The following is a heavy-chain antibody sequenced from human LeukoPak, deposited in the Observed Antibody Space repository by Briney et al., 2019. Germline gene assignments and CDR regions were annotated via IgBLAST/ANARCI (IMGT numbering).Heavy chain of an antibody. CDR1: GGSISSYY. CDR3: ARDDVWSGQGVYAFDI. V-gene: IGHV4-4*07. Sequence: SETLSLTCTVSGGSISSYYWSWIRQPAGKGLEWIGRIYTSGSTNYNPSLKSRVTMSVDTSKNQFSLKLSSVTAADTAVYYCARDDVWSGQGVYAFDIWGQGTMVTVSS. D-gene: IGHD3-3*01. J-gene: IGHJ3*02. CDR2: IYTSGST.